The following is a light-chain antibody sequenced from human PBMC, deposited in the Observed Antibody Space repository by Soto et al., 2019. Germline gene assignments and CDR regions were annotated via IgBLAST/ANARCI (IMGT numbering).Light chain of an antibody. CDR2: KAS. CDR3: QQYNSYPWM. Sequence: DIQMTQSPSTLSASVGDRVSITCRASQSISSWLAWYQLKSGKAPRLLIYKASSLESGVPSRFSGSASGTEFTLTISSLQPDDFATYSCQQYNSYPWMFGQGTKVDIK. CDR1: QSISSW. V-gene: IGKV1-5*03. J-gene: IGKJ1*01.